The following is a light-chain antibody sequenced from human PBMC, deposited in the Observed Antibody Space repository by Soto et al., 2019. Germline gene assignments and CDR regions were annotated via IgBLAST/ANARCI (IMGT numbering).Light chain of an antibody. CDR3: SSYTSTSTLV. Sequence: QSVLTQPASVSGSPGQSITISCTGTSSDVGAYKYVSWYQQHPGKAPKLMIYEVSNRPSGVSNRFSGSKSGNMASLTISGLQAEDEADYYCSSYTSTSTLVIGTGTKLTVL. CDR1: SSDVGAYKY. V-gene: IGLV2-14*01. CDR2: EVS. J-gene: IGLJ1*01.